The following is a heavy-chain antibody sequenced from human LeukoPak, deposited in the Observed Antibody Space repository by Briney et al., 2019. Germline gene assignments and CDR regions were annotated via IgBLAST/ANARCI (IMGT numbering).Heavy chain of an antibody. CDR1: GFTVSSND. CDR3: ARVPRDPNAFDI. Sequence: QTGGSLRLSCAASGFTVSSNDMSWVRQAPGKGLEWVSILYSGGTTNYGDSVKGKFTISRDNSKNMLNPQMNSLRVEDTAMYYCARVPRDPNAFDIWGQGTMVTVSS. CDR2: LYSGGTT. J-gene: IGHJ3*02. V-gene: IGHV3-66*01.